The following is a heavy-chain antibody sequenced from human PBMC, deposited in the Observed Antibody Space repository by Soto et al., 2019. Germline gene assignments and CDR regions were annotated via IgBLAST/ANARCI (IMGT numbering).Heavy chain of an antibody. CDR3: AREVTANDAFDI. J-gene: IGHJ3*02. CDR1: GFTFSSYA. CDR2: ICDGGGST. V-gene: IGHV3-23*01. D-gene: IGHD2-21*02. Sequence: PGGSLRLSCAASGFTFSSYAMSWVRQAPGKGLEWVAVICDGGGSTYYADSVKGRFTISRDNSKNTLYLQMNSLRAEDTAVYYCAREVTANDAFDIWGQGTMVTVSS.